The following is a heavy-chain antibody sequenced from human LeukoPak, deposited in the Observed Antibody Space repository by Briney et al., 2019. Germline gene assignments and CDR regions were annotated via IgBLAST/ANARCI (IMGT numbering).Heavy chain of an antibody. J-gene: IGHJ3*02. CDR2: INHSGST. D-gene: IGHD3-22*01. V-gene: IGHV4-34*01. CDR3: ARQYSSGTSYDAFDI. CDR1: GGSFSGYY. Sequence: SETLSLTCAVYGGSFSGYYWSWIRQPPGKGLEWIGEINHSGSTNYNPSLKSRVTISVDTSKNQFSLKLSSVTAADTAVYYCARQYSSGTSYDAFDIWGQGTMVNVSS.